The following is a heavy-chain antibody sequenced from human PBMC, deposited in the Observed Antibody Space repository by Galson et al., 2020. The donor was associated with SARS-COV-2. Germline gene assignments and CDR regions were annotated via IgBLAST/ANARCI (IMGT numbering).Heavy chain of an antibody. J-gene: IGHJ4*02. Sequence: SETLSLTCAVYGGSFSGYYWSWIRQPPGKGLEWIGEINHSGSTNYNPSLKSRVTISVDTSKNQFSLKLSSVTAADTAVYYCARERVSGSGSYYKPYYFDYWGQGTLVTVSS. CDR2: INHSGST. CDR3: ARERVSGSGSYYKPYYFDY. V-gene: IGHV4-34*01. CDR1: GGSFSGYY. D-gene: IGHD3-10*01.